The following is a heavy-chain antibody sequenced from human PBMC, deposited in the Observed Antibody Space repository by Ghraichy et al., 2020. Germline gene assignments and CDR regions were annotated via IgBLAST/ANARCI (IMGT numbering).Heavy chain of an antibody. CDR3: AKMKGDSSGALDI. Sequence: LSLTCAASGFTFSYYAMSWVRQAPGKGLEWVSGIGGGVPGTYYAESVKGRFTVSRDNSKNTLYLQMNTLRAEDTAVYYCAKMKGDSSGALDIWGQGTMVTVSS. D-gene: IGHD6-6*01. V-gene: IGHV3-23*01. J-gene: IGHJ3*02. CDR2: IGGGVPGT. CDR1: GFTFSYYA.